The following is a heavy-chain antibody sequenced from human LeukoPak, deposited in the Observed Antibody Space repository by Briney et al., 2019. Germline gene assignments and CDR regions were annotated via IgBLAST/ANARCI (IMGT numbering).Heavy chain of an antibody. CDR3: ARADSGYEYLDY. D-gene: IGHD5-12*01. V-gene: IGHV4-30-2*01. J-gene: IGHJ4*02. CDR2: IYHSGST. CDR1: GGSISSGGYY. Sequence: PSETLSLTCTVSGGSISSGGYYWSWIRQPPGKGLEWIGYIYHSGSTYYNPSLKSRVTISVDTSKNQFSLKLSSVTAADTAVYYCARADSGYEYLDYWGQGTLVTV.